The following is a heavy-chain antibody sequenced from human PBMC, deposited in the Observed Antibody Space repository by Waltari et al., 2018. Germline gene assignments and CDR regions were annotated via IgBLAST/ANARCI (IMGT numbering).Heavy chain of an antibody. CDR2: ISWNSGSI. D-gene: IGHD6-19*01. Sequence: EVQLVESGGGLVQPGRSLRLSCAASGFTFDDYAMHWVRQDPGKGLEWVSGISWNSGSIGYADSVKGRFTISRDNAKNSLYLQMNSLRAEDMALYYCAKGPSSGWFDAFDIWGQGTMVTVSS. CDR3: AKGPSSGWFDAFDI. J-gene: IGHJ3*02. V-gene: IGHV3-9*03. CDR1: GFTFDDYA.